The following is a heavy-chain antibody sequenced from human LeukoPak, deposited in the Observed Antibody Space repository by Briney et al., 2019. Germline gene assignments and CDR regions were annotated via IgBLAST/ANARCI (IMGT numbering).Heavy chain of an antibody. CDR1: GYSISSGYY. D-gene: IGHD2-15*01. V-gene: IGHV4-38-2*02. Sequence: SETLSLTCTVSGYSISSGYYWGWIRQPPGKGLEWIGNIYHSGSTYYNPSLKSRVTISVDKSKNQFSLKLSSVTAADTAVYYCARGGYCSGGSCPFQHWGQGTLVTVSS. CDR2: IYHSGST. CDR3: ARGGYCSGGSCPFQH. J-gene: IGHJ1*01.